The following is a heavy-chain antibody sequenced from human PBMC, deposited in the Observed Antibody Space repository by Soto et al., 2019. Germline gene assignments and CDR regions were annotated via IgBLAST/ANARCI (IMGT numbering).Heavy chain of an antibody. CDR1: GGSINSAGHS. J-gene: IGHJ4*02. D-gene: IGHD2-21*01. Sequence: PSETLSLTCTVSGGSINSAGHSWGWVRQSPGKGLEWIGYSYHSGSSYYSPSLKDRVSISVDTSKNSFSLNLTSVTAADTAVYLCARLVVVAPVANVWGQGTLVTVSS. CDR3: ARLVVVAPVANV. V-gene: IGHV4-30-2*03. CDR2: SYHSGSS.